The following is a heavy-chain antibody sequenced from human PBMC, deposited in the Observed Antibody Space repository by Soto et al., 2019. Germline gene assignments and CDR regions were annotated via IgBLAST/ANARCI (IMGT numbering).Heavy chain of an antibody. V-gene: IGHV4-34*01. CDR3: ARGITMIAPDKYYLDS. J-gene: IGHJ4*02. CDR2: INHSGST. D-gene: IGHD3-22*01. CDR1: GGSFSGHY. Sequence: SETLSLTCAVYGGSFSGHYWSWIRQPPGKGLEWIGEINHSGSTNYNPSLKSRVTISVDTSKNQFSLNLRSVTAADTTVYYCARGITMIAPDKYYLDSWGQGNLVTVSS.